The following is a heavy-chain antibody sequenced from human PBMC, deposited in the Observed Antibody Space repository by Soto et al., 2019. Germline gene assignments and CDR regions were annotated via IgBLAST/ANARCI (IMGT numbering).Heavy chain of an antibody. CDR1: GGSINSVDYY. Sequence: QVQLQESGPGLVKPSQTLSLICSVSGGSINSVDYYWAWIRQTPGKGLEWIGYTSYFGTTDYMPLLSGRVPMSVDPSKNQFSLRLSSVTAADPALYYCARVQRDTAMGHFDYWGQGTLVIVSS. CDR2: TSYFGTT. J-gene: IGHJ4*02. D-gene: IGHD5-18*01. V-gene: IGHV4-30-4*01. CDR3: ARVQRDTAMGHFDY.